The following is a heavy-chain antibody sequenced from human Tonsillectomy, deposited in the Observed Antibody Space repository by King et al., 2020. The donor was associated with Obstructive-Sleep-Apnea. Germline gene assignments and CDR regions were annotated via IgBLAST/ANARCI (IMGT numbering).Heavy chain of an antibody. CDR2: IFYTWSP. Sequence: QLQESGPRLVQPSETLSLSCTVSVGSFRGYYWSWIRQPPGKALEWIGHIFYTWSPNYNPSLKSRVTISLDTPKNQFSLKLTSVTAAYTAVYYCARAPGGIDYWGQGTLVTVSS. V-gene: IGHV4-59*01. CDR3: ARAPGGIDY. CDR1: VGSFRGYY. J-gene: IGHJ4*02. D-gene: IGHD3-10*01.